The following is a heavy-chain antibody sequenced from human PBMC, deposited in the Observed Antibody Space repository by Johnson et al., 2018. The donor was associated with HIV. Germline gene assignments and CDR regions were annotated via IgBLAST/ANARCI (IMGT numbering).Heavy chain of an antibody. J-gene: IGHJ3*02. CDR1: GFTFDDSA. CDR3: VKDGGPSFWDAFDI. CDR2: ISWNTDII. Sequence: VQLVESGGGLIQPGRSLRLSCAASGFTFDDSAMHWVRQAPGKGLEWVSGISWNTDIITYADSVKGRFTISRDNAKRSLYLQMNSRRPEDTAMYYCVKDGGPSFWDAFDIWGQGTMVTVSS. V-gene: IGHV3-9*01. D-gene: IGHD3-3*01.